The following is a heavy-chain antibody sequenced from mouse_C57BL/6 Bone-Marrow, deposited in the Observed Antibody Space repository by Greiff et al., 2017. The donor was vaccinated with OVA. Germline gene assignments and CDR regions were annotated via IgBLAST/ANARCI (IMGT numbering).Heavy chain of an antibody. CDR3: ARSGSTVVPDWYFDV. CDR2: IDPSDSYT. CDR1: GYTFTSYW. V-gene: IGHV1-50*01. Sequence: QVQLKQSGAELVKPGASVKLSCKASGYTFTSYWMQWVKQRPGQGLEWIGEIDPSDSYTNYNQKFKGKATLTVDTSSSTAYMQLSSLTSEDSAVYYCARSGSTVVPDWYFDVWGTGTTVTVSS. D-gene: IGHD1-1*01. J-gene: IGHJ1*03.